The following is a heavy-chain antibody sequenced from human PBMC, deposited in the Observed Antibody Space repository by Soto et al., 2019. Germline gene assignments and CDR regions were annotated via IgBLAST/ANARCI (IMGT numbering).Heavy chain of an antibody. CDR1: GFTFSSYG. Sequence: GGSLRLSCAASGFTFSSYGMHWVRQAPGKGLEWVAVIYYDGSNKYYADTVKGRFTISRDNSKKTVYLQMNSLRAEDTAVYYGAKDGSAVVTRYMDVWGKGTTVTVSS. CDR2: IYYDGSNK. V-gene: IGHV3-30*18. J-gene: IGHJ6*03. D-gene: IGHD3-22*01. CDR3: AKDGSAVVTRYMDV.